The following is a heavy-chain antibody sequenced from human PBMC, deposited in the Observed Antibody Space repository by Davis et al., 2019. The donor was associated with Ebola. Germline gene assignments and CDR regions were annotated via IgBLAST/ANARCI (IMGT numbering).Heavy chain of an antibody. D-gene: IGHD6-19*01. CDR3: ASSVWPHTLAH. V-gene: IGHV3-74*01. CDR1: GFAFTGYW. J-gene: IGHJ4*02. Sequence: GESLKISCAASGFAFTGYWMGWVRQAPGKGPEWVSRISPDGTNIGYADFVKGRFTISRDNTKNTLYVQMNSLGADDTALYYCASSVWPHTLAHWGQGTPVSVSS. CDR2: ISPDGTNI.